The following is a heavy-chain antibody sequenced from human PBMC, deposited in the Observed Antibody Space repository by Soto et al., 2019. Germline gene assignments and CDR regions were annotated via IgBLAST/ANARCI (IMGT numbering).Heavy chain of an antibody. CDR1: AGSISSTNW. V-gene: IGHV4-4*02. J-gene: IGHJ6*02. D-gene: IGHD3-22*01. CDR3: ARTSYSDSSGYYGMDV. CDR2: IYHSGTT. Sequence: QVQLQESGPGLVKPSGTLSLTCAVSAGSISSTNWWTWVRQSPGKGLEWIGEIYHSGTTNYNPSLTSRVTLSVDKSNIQFSLKLTSVTAAYTAVYYCARTSYSDSSGYYGMDVWGQGTTVTVSS.